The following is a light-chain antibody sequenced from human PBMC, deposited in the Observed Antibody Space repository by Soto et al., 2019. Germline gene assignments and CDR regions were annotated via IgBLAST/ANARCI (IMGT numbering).Light chain of an antibody. CDR3: PHYNSYPWT. CDR2: KAS. J-gene: IGKJ1*01. Sequence: DIQMTQSPSTLSASVGDRVTITCRASQSISSWLAWYQQKPGKAPKLLIYKASSLESGVTSRFSGSGSGTEFTLTISSLQPDDFATYYCPHYNSYPWTFGQGTKVEIK. V-gene: IGKV1-5*03. CDR1: QSISSW.